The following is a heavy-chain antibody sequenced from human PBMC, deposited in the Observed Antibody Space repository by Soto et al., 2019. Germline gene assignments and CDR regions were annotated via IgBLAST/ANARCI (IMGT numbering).Heavy chain of an antibody. J-gene: IGHJ4*02. D-gene: IGHD3-16*01. Sequence: QVQLQESGPGLVKPSGTLSLTCAVSGDSISSDKWWSWVRQPPGKGLEWIGEIHHSGNSNYNPSLKSRVIITVNKSKTQFPLNRSSVTDADTAVYYCGGGERQQQGDSGGQGPLATV. CDR3: GGGERQQQGDS. CDR1: GDSISSDKW. V-gene: IGHV4-4*02. CDR2: IHHSGNS.